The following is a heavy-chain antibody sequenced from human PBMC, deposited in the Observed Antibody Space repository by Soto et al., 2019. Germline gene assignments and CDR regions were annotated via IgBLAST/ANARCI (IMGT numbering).Heavy chain of an antibody. CDR1: GFTFSSYS. CDR3: ARVVYCSGGSCYYYYGMDV. D-gene: IGHD2-15*01. Sequence: EVQLVESGGGLVKPGGSLRLSCAASGFTFSSYSMNWVRQAPGKGLEWVSSISSSSSYIYYADSVKGRFTISRDNAKNSLYLQMNSLRAGDTAVYYCARVVYCSGGSCYYYYGMDVWGQGTTVTVSS. J-gene: IGHJ6*02. V-gene: IGHV3-21*01. CDR2: ISSSSSYI.